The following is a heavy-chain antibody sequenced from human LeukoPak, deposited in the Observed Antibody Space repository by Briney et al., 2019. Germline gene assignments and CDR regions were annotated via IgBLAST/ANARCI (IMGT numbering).Heavy chain of an antibody. CDR2: INHSGST. D-gene: IGHD6-13*01. J-gene: IGHJ4*02. CDR1: GGSFSGYY. Sequence: PSETLSLTCAVYGGSFSGYYRSWIRQPPGKGLEWIGEINHSGSTNYNPSLKSRVTISVVTSKNQFSLKLSSVTAADTAVYYCAREGSSSWVDYWGQGTLVTVSS. V-gene: IGHV4-34*01. CDR3: AREGSSSWVDY.